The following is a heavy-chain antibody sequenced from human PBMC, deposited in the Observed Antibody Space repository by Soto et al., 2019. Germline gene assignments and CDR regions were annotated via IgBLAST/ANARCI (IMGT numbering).Heavy chain of an antibody. Sequence: EVQLVESGGGLVQPGRSLRLSCAASGFTFDDYAMHWVRQAPGKGLEWVSGISWNSGSIGYEDSVKGRFTISRDNAKNSLYLQMNSLRAEDTALYYCAKDNTLSGWYAFDYWGQGTLVTVSS. CDR3: AKDNTLSGWYAFDY. J-gene: IGHJ4*02. CDR2: ISWNSGSI. CDR1: GFTFDDYA. V-gene: IGHV3-9*01. D-gene: IGHD6-19*01.